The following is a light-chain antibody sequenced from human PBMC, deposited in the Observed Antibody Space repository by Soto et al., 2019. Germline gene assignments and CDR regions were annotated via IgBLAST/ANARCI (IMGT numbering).Light chain of an antibody. V-gene: IGLV3-21*02. CDR2: DDN. Sequence: ELTQPPSVSVAPGQTARITCGGNKIGTKSVHWYQQKPGQAPVLVVYDDNDRPSGIPERLSGSNSGDTATLTISRVEAGDEADYYCQVWDSSSDHYVFGSGTKVTVL. CDR3: QVWDSSSDHYV. CDR1: KIGTKS. J-gene: IGLJ1*01.